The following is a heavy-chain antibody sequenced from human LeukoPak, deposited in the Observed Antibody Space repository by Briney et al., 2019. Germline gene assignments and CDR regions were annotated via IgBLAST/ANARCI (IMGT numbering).Heavy chain of an antibody. J-gene: IGHJ4*02. CDR1: GFTFSSYA. V-gene: IGHV3-23*01. D-gene: IGHD5-12*01. Sequence: GGSLRLSCAASGFTFSSYAMSWVRQAPGKGLEWVSVISGSGGSTYYADSVKGRFTISRDNSKNTLDLQMNSLRAEDTAVYYCAKGRGYDWRFDYWGQGTLVTVSS. CDR2: ISGSGGST. CDR3: AKGRGYDWRFDY.